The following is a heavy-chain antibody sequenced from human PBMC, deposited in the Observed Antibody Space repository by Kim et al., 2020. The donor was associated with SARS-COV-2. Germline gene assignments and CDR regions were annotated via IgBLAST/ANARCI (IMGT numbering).Heavy chain of an antibody. CDR2: IYYSGST. CDR3: ARDYGGKKDY. CDR1: GGSVSSGSYY. Sequence: SETLSLTCTVSGGSVSSGSYYWSWIRQPPGKGLEWIGYIYYSGSTNYNPSLKSRVTISVDTSKNQFSLKLSSVTAADTAVYYCARDYGGKKDYWGQGTLV. D-gene: IGHD4-17*01. V-gene: IGHV4-61*01. J-gene: IGHJ4*02.